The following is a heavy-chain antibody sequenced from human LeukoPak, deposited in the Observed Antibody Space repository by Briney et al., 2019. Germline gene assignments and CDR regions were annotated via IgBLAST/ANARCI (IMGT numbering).Heavy chain of an antibody. CDR3: ARVLGGDPDY. J-gene: IGHJ4*02. V-gene: IGHV4-34*01. CDR2: INHSGST. D-gene: IGHD2-21*02. Sequence: KPSETLSLTCAVYGGSFSGYYWSWIRQPPGKGLEWIGEINHSGSTNYNPSLKSRVTISVDTSKNQFSLKLSSVTAADTAVYYCARVLGGDPDYWGQGTLVTVSS. CDR1: GGSFSGYY.